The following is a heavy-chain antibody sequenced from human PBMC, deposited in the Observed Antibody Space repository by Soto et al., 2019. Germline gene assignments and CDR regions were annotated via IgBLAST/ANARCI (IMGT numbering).Heavy chain of an antibody. CDR2: IKSKTDGGTT. Sequence: GGSLRLSCAASGFTFSNAWMSWVRQAPGKGLEWVGRIKSKTDGGTTDYAAPVKGRFTISRDDSKNTLYLQMNSLKTEDTVGYYCTTSRTPAMVRGVISTSLDYWGQGTLVTVSS. D-gene: IGHD3-10*01. V-gene: IGHV3-15*01. CDR3: TTSRTPAMVRGVISTSLDY. J-gene: IGHJ4*02. CDR1: GFTFSNAW.